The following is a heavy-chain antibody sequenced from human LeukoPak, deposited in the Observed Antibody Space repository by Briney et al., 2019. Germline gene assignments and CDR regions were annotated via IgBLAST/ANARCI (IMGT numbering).Heavy chain of an antibody. V-gene: IGHV1-18*01. CDR1: GHTFTTYG. J-gene: IGHJ4*02. Sequence: GASVKVSCKASGHTFTTYGLSWVRQAPGQGLEWMGWSSAFNGNTNYAQKLQGRVTMTTDTSTSTSYMELRSLRSDDTAVYYCARGEWTGTEMGKLDYWGQGTLVTVSS. D-gene: IGHD1-1*01. CDR2: SSAFNGNT. CDR3: ARGEWTGTEMGKLDY.